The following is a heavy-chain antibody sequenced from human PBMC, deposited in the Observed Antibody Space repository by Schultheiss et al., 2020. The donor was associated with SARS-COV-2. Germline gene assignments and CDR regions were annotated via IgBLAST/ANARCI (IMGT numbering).Heavy chain of an antibody. D-gene: IGHD3-10*01. Sequence: GESLKISCAASGFTFSSYGMHWVRQAPGKGLEWVAVISYDGSNKYYADSVKGRFTISRDNSKNTLYLQMNSLRAEDTAVYYCFYGSGSLPAYWGQGTLVTVSS. CDR1: GFTFSSYG. J-gene: IGHJ4*02. V-gene: IGHV3-30*03. CDR3: FYGSGSLPAY. CDR2: ISYDGSNK.